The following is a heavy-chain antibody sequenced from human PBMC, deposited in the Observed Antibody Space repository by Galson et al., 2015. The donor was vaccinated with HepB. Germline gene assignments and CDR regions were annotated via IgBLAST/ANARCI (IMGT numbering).Heavy chain of an antibody. CDR1: GFTFSSYW. V-gene: IGHV3-7*01. D-gene: IGHD2-15*01. CDR3: ARVLGGGYCSGGSCYYYYGMDV. J-gene: IGHJ6*02. CDR2: IKQDGSEK. Sequence: SLRLSCAASGFTFSSYWMSWVRQAPGKGLEWVANIKQDGSEKYYVDSVKGRFTISRDNAKNSLYPQMNSLRAEDTAVYYCARVLGGGYCSGGSCYYYYGMDVWGQGTTVTVSS.